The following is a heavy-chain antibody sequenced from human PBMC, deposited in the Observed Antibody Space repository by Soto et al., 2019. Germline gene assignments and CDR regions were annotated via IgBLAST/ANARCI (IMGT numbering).Heavy chain of an antibody. CDR3: ATGSGDRDYYYYYYMDV. Sequence: PSETLSLTCTVSGGSISSSSYYWGWIRQPPGKGLEWIGSIYYSGSTYYNPSLKSRVTISVDTSKNQFSLKLSSVTAADTAVYYCATGSGDRDYYYYYYMDVWGKGTTVTVSS. CDR1: GGSISSSSYY. J-gene: IGHJ6*03. D-gene: IGHD6-25*01. CDR2: IYYSGST. V-gene: IGHV4-39*01.